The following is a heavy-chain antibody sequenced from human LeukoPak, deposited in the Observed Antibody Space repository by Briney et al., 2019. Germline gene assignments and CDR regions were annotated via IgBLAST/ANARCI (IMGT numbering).Heavy chain of an antibody. D-gene: IGHD3-22*01. CDR3: ARDRGAASYYDSSGSEFDY. CDR1: GYTFTSYG. CDR2: INPSGGST. J-gene: IGHJ4*02. Sequence: GASVKVSCKASGYTFTSYGISWVRQAPGQGLEWMGIINPSGGSTSYAQKFQGRVTITADKSTSTAYMELSSLRSEDTAVYYCARDRGAASYYDSSGSEFDYWGQGTLVTVSS. V-gene: IGHV1-46*01.